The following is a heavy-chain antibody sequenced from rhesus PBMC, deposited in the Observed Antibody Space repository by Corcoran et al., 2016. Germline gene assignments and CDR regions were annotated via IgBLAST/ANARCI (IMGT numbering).Heavy chain of an antibody. J-gene: IGHJ4*01. CDR1: GFSLSPSGMG. Sequence: QVTLKESGPALVKPTQTLTLTCTFSGFSLSPSGMGVGLIRQPSRKTLEWLAHIFWNDDKYYSTSLKSRLTISKDTSKNQVVLTMTNMDPVDTATYYCARSTLAGHDYWGQGVLVTVSS. CDR3: ARSTLAGHDY. V-gene: IGHV2-1*01. D-gene: IGHD6-25*01. CDR2: IFWNDDK.